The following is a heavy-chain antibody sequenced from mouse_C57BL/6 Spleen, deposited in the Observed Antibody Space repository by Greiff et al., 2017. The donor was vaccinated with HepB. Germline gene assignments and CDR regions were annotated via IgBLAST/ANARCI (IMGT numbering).Heavy chain of an antibody. CDR2: ISDGGSYT. CDR3: ATMVVDTSYLDY. CDR1: GFTFSSYA. J-gene: IGHJ2*01. D-gene: IGHD2-1*01. V-gene: IGHV5-4*01. Sequence: EVQLVESGGGLVKPGGSLKLSCAASGFTFSSYAMSWVRQTPEKRLEWVATISDGGSYTYYPENVKGRFTISRDNAKNNLYLQMRHLKSEDTAMFYCATMVVDTSYLDYWRQGTTLTVSS.